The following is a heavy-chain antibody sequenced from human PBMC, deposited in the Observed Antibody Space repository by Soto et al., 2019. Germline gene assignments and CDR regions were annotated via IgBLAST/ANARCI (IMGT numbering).Heavy chain of an antibody. CDR1: GSSFCRSA. Sequence: PGVCLRLPCAPAGSSFCRSALSWVRQAPGKKLEWFPRIQSNGYTFSADSVAGLFTRSRDNSQNTGCMQMNSQRADDPATYYCAKGLGSGKYYCDYWSHGAVVTV. CDR3: AKGLGSGKYYCDY. CDR2: IQSNGYT. D-gene: IGHD1-26*01. J-gene: IGHJ4*01. V-gene: IGHV3-23*05.